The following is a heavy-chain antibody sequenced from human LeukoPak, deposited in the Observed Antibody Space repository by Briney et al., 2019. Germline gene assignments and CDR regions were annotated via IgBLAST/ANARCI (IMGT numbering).Heavy chain of an antibody. V-gene: IGHV3-53*01. Sequence: GGSLRLSCAASGFTVSSDYMSWVRQAPGKGLEWVSILYRGGTIYYADSVKGRFTISRDDSKNTLYLQMNSLRAEDTAVYYCARGNGHISGRVDYNWFDPWGQGTRVTVSS. CDR1: GFTVSSDY. J-gene: IGHJ5*02. D-gene: IGHD1-26*01. CDR3: ARGNGHISGRVDYNWFDP. CDR2: LYRGGTI.